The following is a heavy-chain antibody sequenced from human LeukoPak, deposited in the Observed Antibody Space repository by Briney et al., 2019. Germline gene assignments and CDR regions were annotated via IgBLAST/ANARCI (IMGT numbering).Heavy chain of an antibody. J-gene: IGHJ4*02. D-gene: IGHD3-3*01. CDR2: FDPEDGET. CDR3: ATANPVLRFLEWFWGL. V-gene: IGHV1-24*01. Sequence: ASVKVSCKXSGYTLTELSMHWVRQAPGKGLEWMGGFDPEDGETIYAQKFQGRVTMTEDTSTDTAYMELSSLRSEDTAVYYCATANPVLRFLEWFWGLWGQGTLVTVSS. CDR1: GYTLTELS.